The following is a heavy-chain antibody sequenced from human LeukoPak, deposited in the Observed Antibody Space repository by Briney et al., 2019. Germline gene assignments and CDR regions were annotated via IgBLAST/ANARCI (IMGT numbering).Heavy chain of an antibody. Sequence: GASVKVSCKASGYTFTNYDIHCVPQAPGQGLEWRGWMSPNSGNTGYVQKFQGRVTMTGNTSISTAYMELSSLRSEDTAVYCCARVVSGTYNWFDPWGQGTLVTVSS. CDR1: GYTFTNYD. J-gene: IGHJ5*02. V-gene: IGHV1-8*01. D-gene: IGHD1-20*01. CDR3: ARVVSGTYNWFDP. CDR2: MSPNSGNT.